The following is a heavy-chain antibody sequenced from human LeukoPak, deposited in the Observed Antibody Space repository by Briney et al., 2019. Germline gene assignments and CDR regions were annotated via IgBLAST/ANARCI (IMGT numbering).Heavy chain of an antibody. Sequence: NPSETLSLTCTVSGGSISSYYWSWIRQPPGKGLEWIGEINHSGSTNYNPSLKSRVTISVDTSKNQFSLKLSSVTAADTAVYYCARAGGMRRYSYGLAGLDPWGQGTLVTVSS. CDR2: INHSGST. CDR3: ARAGGMRRYSYGLAGLDP. CDR1: GGSISSYY. J-gene: IGHJ5*02. D-gene: IGHD5-18*01. V-gene: IGHV4-34*01.